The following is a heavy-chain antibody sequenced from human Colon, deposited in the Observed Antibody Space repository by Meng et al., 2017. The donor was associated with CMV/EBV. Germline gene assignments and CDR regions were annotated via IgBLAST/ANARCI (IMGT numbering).Heavy chain of an antibody. V-gene: IGHV4-39*07. CDR1: GGSISSSSYY. CDR2: MYYNGGT. Sequence: GSLRLSCTVSGGSISSSSYYWGWIRQPPGKGLEWIGYMYYNGGTDYNPSLKSRASISVDTSNNQLSLKLTSVTAADTAMYYCARDLGYCSKTTCEHWFDPWGPGTLVTVSS. D-gene: IGHD2/OR15-2a*01. CDR3: ARDLGYCSKTTCEHWFDP. J-gene: IGHJ5*02.